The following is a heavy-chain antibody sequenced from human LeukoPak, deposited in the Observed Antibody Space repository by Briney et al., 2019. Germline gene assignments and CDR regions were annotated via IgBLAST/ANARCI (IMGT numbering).Heavy chain of an antibody. CDR1: GFTFDSCG. J-gene: IGHJ3*02. CDR2: ISGSGVYT. Sequence: PGGSLRLSCAASGFTFDSCGMNWVRQAPGKGLEWVSGISGSGVYTYYADSVKGRFTISRDNSRNTLYLVMNSLRVDDTAVYYCAKAVDLATISVDIWGQGTMVTVSS. V-gene: IGHV3-23*01. CDR3: AKAVDLATISVDI. D-gene: IGHD5-24*01.